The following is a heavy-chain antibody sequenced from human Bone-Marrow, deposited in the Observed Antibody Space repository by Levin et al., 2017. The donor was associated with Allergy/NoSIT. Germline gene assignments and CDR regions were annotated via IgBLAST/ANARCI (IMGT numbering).Heavy chain of an antibody. CDR1: GFTLSNYG. V-gene: IGHV3-23*01. CDR3: ARRQSSGYSYDL. D-gene: IGHD5-12*01. J-gene: IGHJ5*02. Sequence: GGSLRLSCGTSGFTLSNYGMTWVRQAPGKGLEGVASISSRGGSTSYADSVKGRFTISRDNSNNTVHLEMNSLRGEDTAVFYCARRQSSGYSYDLWGQGILVTVSS. CDR2: ISSRGGST.